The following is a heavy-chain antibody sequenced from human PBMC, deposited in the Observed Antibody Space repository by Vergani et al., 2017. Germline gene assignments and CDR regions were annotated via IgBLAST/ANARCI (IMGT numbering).Heavy chain of an antibody. CDR2: IKQDGSEK. CDR3: ARDGYSSSWYPNYYYYGMDV. J-gene: IGHJ6*02. Sequence: EVQLVESGGGLVQPGGSLRLSCAASGFTFSSYWMSWVRQAPGKGLEWVANIKQDGSEKYNVDSVKGRFTISRDNAKNSLYLQMNSLRAEDTAVYYCARDGYSSSWYPNYYYYGMDVWGQGTTVTVSS. D-gene: IGHD6-13*01. CDR1: GFTFSSYW. V-gene: IGHV3-7*01.